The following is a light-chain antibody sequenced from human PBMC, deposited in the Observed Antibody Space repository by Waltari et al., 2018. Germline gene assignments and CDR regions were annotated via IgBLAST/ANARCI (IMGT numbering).Light chain of an antibody. Sequence: QSALTQPASVSGSPGQSITLPCTGTSSDVRSYNYVSWYQQYPGKAPKPLIYAVTPRPSGVSDLFSGSKSGNTASLTISGLQAEDEADYYCCSDAGDSLYVFGTGTTVTV. CDR2: AVT. J-gene: IGLJ1*01. CDR3: CSDAGDSLYV. CDR1: SSDVRSYNY. V-gene: IGLV2-23*02.